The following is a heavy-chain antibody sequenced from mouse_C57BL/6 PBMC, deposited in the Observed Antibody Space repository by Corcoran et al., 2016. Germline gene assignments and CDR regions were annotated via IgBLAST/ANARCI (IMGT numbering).Heavy chain of an antibody. Sequence: EVQPQQSGPELVKPGASVKISCKASGYTFTDYYMNWVKQSHGKSLEWIGDINPNNGGTSYNQKFKGKATLTVDKSSSTAYMELRSLTSEDSAVYYCARGGPLTTVVASDYWGQGTTLTVSS. CDR3: ARGGPLTTVVASDY. CDR1: GYTFTDYY. V-gene: IGHV1-26*01. CDR2: INPNNGGT. D-gene: IGHD1-1*01. J-gene: IGHJ2*01.